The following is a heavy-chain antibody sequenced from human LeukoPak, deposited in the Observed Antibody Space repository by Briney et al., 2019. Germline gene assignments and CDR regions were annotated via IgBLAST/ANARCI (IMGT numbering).Heavy chain of an antibody. Sequence: GGSLRLSCAASGFTFDDYGMSWVRQAPGKGLEWVSGINWNGGSTGYADSVKGRFTISRDNAKNSLYLQMSSLRADDTAVYYCARDGTAPGLYFDLWGQGTLVTVSS. CDR2: INWNGGST. CDR3: ARDGTAPGLYFDL. CDR1: GFTFDDYG. J-gene: IGHJ4*01. V-gene: IGHV3-20*04. D-gene: IGHD6-13*01.